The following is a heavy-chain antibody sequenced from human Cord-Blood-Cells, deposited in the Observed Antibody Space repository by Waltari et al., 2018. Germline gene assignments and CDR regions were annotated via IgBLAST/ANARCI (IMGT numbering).Heavy chain of an antibody. CDR1: GYTFTGYY. Sequence: QVQLVQSGAEVKKPGASVKVSCKASGYTFTGYYMHWVRQAPGQGLEWMGWINPNSGGTNYAQKFQGRVTMTRDTSISTAYMELSRLRSDDTAVHYCARDIVVVPAAIFPYYYYGMDVWGQGTTVTVSS. J-gene: IGHJ6*02. CDR2: INPNSGGT. V-gene: IGHV1-2*02. CDR3: ARDIVVVPAAIFPYYYYGMDV. D-gene: IGHD2-2*02.